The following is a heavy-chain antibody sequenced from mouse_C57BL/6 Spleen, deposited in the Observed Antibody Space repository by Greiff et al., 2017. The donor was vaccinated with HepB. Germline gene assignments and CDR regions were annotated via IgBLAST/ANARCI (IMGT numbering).Heavy chain of an antibody. Sequence: VKLVESGAELVKPGASVKMSCKASGYTFTTYPIEWMKQNHGKSLAWIGNFHPYNDDTKYNEKFKGKATLTVEKSSSTVYLELSRLTSDDSAVYYCSRGDYGSSHYAMDYWGQGTSVTVSS. CDR1: GYTFTTYP. CDR2: FHPYNDDT. D-gene: IGHD1-1*01. CDR3: SRGDYGSSHYAMDY. V-gene: IGHV1-47*01. J-gene: IGHJ4*01.